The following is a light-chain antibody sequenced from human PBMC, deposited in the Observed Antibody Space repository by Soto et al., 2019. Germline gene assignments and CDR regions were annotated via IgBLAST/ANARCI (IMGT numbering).Light chain of an antibody. CDR1: QSISSW. CDR2: DAS. J-gene: IGKJ5*01. CDR3: HQRSNWPPDT. Sequence: DIQMTQSPSAQSASVGDTVTITCRASQSISSWLAWYQQRPGRAPKILIYDASSLKSGLPSRFSGSGSGTDFTLTISSLEPEDFAVYYCHQRSNWPPDTFGQGTRLEIK. V-gene: IGKV1-5*01.